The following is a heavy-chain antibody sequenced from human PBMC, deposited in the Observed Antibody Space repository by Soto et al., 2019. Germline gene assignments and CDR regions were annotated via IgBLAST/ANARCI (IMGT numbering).Heavy chain of an antibody. J-gene: IGHJ4*02. Sequence: QVQLQESGPRLVKPSETLSLTCTVSGGSISGYYWTWIRQPPGKGLEWVGSLFYGGTTDYNPSLKSRLTMSLDTSKNHFSLKLRSVTAADTAVYYCARHRGPAPVYWGQGTLVTASS. CDR1: GGSISGYY. CDR3: ARHRGPAPVY. CDR2: LFYGGTT. V-gene: IGHV4-39*01. D-gene: IGHD3-10*01.